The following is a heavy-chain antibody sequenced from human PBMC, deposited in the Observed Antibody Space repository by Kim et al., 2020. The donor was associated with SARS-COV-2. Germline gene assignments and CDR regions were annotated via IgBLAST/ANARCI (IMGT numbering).Heavy chain of an antibody. J-gene: IGHJ4*02. CDR3: AKGGLLWFGDVDL. V-gene: IGHV3-33*06. Sequence: ADSGKGRFTISRGNSKNTLYLQMNSLRAEDTAVYYCAKGGLLWFGDVDLWGQGTLVTVSS. D-gene: IGHD3-10*01.